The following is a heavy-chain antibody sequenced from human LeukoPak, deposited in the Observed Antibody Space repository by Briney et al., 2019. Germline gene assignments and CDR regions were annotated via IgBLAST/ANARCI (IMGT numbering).Heavy chain of an antibody. J-gene: IGHJ6*03. Sequence: GGSLRLSCAASGFTFNTYWMTWVRQAPGKGLEWVANIKQDGSEKYYVDSVKGRFTISRDNAKNSLYLQMNTLRPEDTAVYYCGALWFGEPPYYYYYMDVWGKGTTVTVSS. CDR3: GALWFGEPPYYYYYMDV. D-gene: IGHD3-10*01. V-gene: IGHV3-7*03. CDR2: IKQDGSEK. CDR1: GFTFNTYW.